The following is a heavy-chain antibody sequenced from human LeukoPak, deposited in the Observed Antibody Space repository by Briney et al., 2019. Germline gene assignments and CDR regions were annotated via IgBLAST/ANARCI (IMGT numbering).Heavy chain of an antibody. CDR2: MNPNSGNT. V-gene: IGHV1-8*01. CDR3: ASSVDGGHDAFDI. CDR1: GYTFTSYD. D-gene: IGHD4-23*01. Sequence: GASVKVSCKASGYTFTSYDINWVRQATGQGLEWMGWMNPNSGNTGYAQKFQGRVTMTRNTSISTAYLELSSLRSEDTAVYYCASSVDGGHDAFDIWGQGTMVTVSS. J-gene: IGHJ3*02.